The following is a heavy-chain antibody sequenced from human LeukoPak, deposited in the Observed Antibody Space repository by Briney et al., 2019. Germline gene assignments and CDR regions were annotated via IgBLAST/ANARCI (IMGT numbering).Heavy chain of an antibody. J-gene: IGHJ4*02. CDR1: GFTFSSYA. Sequence: PGGSLRLSCAASGFTFSSYAMSWVRQAPGKGLEWVSAISGSGGSTYYADSVKGRFTISRDNSKNTLYLQMNSLRAEDTAVYYCAKDHDFWSGYSSILDYWGQGTLVTVSS. CDR2: ISGSGGST. D-gene: IGHD3-3*01. V-gene: IGHV3-23*01. CDR3: AKDHDFWSGYSSILDY.